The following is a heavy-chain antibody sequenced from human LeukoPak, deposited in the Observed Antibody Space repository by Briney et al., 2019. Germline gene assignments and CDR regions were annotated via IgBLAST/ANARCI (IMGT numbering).Heavy chain of an antibody. CDR1: GFTFSSYS. V-gene: IGHV3-21*01. Sequence: GGSLRLSCAASGFTFSSYSMNWVRQAPGKGLEWVSSISSSSSYIYYAVSVKGRFTISRDNAKNSLYLQMNSLRAEDTAVYYCARGSNVQQRLDSFDFWGQGTLVTVSS. D-gene: IGHD6-25*01. CDR2: ISSSSSYI. J-gene: IGHJ4*02. CDR3: ARGSNVQQRLDSFDF.